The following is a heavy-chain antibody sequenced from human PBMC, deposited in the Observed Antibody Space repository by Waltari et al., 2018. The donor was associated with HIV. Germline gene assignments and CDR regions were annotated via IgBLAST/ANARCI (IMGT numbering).Heavy chain of an antibody. D-gene: IGHD1-20*01. CDR3: AILSGSFDI. J-gene: IGHJ3*02. CDR2: ISYDGCNK. V-gene: IGHV3-30-3*01. Sequence: QVHLVESGGGVVQPGGSLRLYCAASGFPFNSYAIHWVRQAPGKGLEWVAVISYDGCNKYYADSVKGRFIISRDNSKNTLYLQLNSLRAKDKAVYYYAILSGSFDIWGQGTRVSVSS. CDR1: GFPFNSYA.